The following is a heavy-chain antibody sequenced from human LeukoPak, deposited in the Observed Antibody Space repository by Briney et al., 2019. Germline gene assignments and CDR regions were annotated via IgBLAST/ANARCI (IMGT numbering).Heavy chain of an antibody. J-gene: IGHJ4*02. D-gene: IGHD3-10*01. Sequence: GGSLRLSCAASGFXFSIYGINWVRQAPGKGLEWVSFISGSSDYIYYADSVKGRFTISRDNAKNSLYLQMNSLRAEDTAVYYCARDVFMAGGQGTLVTVSS. CDR3: ARDVFMA. V-gene: IGHV3-21*01. CDR1: GFXFSIYG. CDR2: ISGSSDYI.